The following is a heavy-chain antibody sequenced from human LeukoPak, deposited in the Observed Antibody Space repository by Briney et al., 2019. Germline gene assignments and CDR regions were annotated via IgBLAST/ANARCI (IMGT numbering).Heavy chain of an antibody. Sequence: PGCSLRLSCAASGFTFDDYGMSWVRQAPGKGLEWVSGINWNGGSTGYADSVKGRFTISRDNAKNSLYLQMNSLRAEDTALYYCARDSYYYGSGSQYYFDYWGQGTLVTVS. CDR3: ARDSYYYGSGSQYYFDY. J-gene: IGHJ4*02. CDR2: INWNGGST. D-gene: IGHD3-10*01. V-gene: IGHV3-20*04. CDR1: GFTFDDYG.